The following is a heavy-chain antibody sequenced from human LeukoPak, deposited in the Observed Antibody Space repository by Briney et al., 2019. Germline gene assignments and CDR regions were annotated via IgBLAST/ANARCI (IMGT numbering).Heavy chain of an antibody. CDR2: ISYDGSNK. J-gene: IGHJ4*02. Sequence: GGSLRLSCAASGFTSSSYGMHWVRQAPGKGLEWVAVISYDGSNKYYADSVKGRFTISRDNSKNTLYLQMNSLRAEDTAVYYCAKGTNSGYHFDYWGQGTLVTVSS. D-gene: IGHD5-12*01. CDR3: AKGTNSGYHFDY. CDR1: GFTSSSYG. V-gene: IGHV3-30*18.